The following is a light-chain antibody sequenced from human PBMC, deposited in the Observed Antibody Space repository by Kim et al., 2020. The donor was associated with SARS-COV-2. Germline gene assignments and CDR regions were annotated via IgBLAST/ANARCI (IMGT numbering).Light chain of an antibody. CDR1: SSDVGVYNY. J-gene: IGLJ1*01. Sequence: SVTISCTGTSSDVGVYNYVSWYQQHPGKAPKLMIYDVSKRPSGVPDRFSGSKSGNTASLTISGLQADDEADYYCCSYAGSYTNYVFGTGTKVTVL. CDR3: CSYAGSYTNYV. CDR2: DVS. V-gene: IGLV2-11*01.